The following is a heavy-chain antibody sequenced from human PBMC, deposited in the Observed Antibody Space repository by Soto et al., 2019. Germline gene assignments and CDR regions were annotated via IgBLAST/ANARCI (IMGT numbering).Heavy chain of an antibody. D-gene: IGHD3-3*01. V-gene: IGHV1-18*01. J-gene: IGHJ6*02. CDR2: ISAYNGNT. Sequence: ASVKVSCKASGYTFTSYGISWVRQAPGQGLERMGWISAYNGNTNYAQKHQGRVTMTTDTSTSTAYMELRSLRSGDTAVYYCARDFFVLPAVLFTYSFGVVTNASRDDYGMDVWGQGTTVTVSS. CDR3: ARDFFVLPAVLFTYSFGVVTNASRDDYGMDV. CDR1: GYTFTSYG.